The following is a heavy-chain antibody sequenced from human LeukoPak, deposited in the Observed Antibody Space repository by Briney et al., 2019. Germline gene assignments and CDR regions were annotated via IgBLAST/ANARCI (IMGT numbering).Heavy chain of an antibody. CDR3: ARSVRGLYYFDY. D-gene: IGHD3-16*01. CDR1: GGSLSSYY. Sequence: SETLSLTCTVSGGSLSSYYWSWIRQPAGKGVEGIGRIYTSGSTNYNPSLKSRGTMSVDTSKNQFSLKLSSVTAADTAVYYCARSVRGLYYFDYWGQGTLVTVS. CDR2: IYTSGST. J-gene: IGHJ4*02. V-gene: IGHV4-4*07.